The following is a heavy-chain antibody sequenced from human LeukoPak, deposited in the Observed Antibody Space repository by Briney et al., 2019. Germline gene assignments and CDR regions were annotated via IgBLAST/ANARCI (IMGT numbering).Heavy chain of an antibody. CDR3: ARAGRKSRGVDIVRKKETGYYYYLDV. CDR1: GFTFSSYS. J-gene: IGHJ6*03. CDR2: ISSSSSYI. V-gene: IGHV3-21*01. D-gene: IGHD2-15*01. Sequence: GGSLRLSCAASGFTFSSYSMNWVRQAPGKGLEWVSSISSSSSYIYYADSVKGRFTISRDNAKNSLYLQRNSLRAEDTAVYYCARAGRKSRGVDIVRKKETGYYYYLDVWGKGTTVTVSS.